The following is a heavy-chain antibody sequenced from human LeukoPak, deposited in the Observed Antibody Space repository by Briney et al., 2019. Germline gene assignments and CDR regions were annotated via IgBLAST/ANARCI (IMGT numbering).Heavy chain of an antibody. CDR1: GGSISSYY. J-gene: IGHJ4*02. D-gene: IGHD3-22*01. V-gene: IGHV4-59*08. CDR2: IYYSGST. Sequence: SETQSLTCTVSGGSISSYYWSWIRQPPGKGLEWIGYIYYSGSTNYNPSLKSRVTISVDTSKNQFSLKLSSVTAADTAVYYCARSYYDSSDYYFTSWGQGILVTVSS. CDR3: ARSYYDSSDYYFTS.